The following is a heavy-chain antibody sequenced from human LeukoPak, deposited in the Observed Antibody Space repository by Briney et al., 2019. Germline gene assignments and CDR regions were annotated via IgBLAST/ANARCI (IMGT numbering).Heavy chain of an antibody. J-gene: IGHJ4*02. Sequence: GGSLRLSCAASGFTFSTYAMSWVRQAPGKGLEWVSTISGSGGSTYYADSVKGRFTISRDNSKNTLYLQMNSLRTEDTAVYYCAKVGGVVVTAIDYWGQGTLVTVSS. CDR3: AKVGGVVVTAIDY. V-gene: IGHV3-23*01. CDR1: GFTFSTYA. D-gene: IGHD2-21*02. CDR2: ISGSGGST.